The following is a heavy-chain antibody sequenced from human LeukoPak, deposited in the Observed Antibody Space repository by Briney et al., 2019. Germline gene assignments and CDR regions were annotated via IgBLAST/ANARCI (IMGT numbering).Heavy chain of an antibody. CDR1: GYTFTIYD. J-gene: IGHJ4*02. V-gene: IGHV1-8*01. D-gene: IGHD3-3*01. CDR3: ARGGDFWSSPDY. Sequence: ASVKVSCKASGYTFTIYDINWVRQATGQGLEWMGWMNPNSGNTGYAQKFQGRVTMTRNTSISTAYMELSSLRSEDTAVYYCARGGDFWSSPDYWGQGTLVTVSS. CDR2: MNPNSGNT.